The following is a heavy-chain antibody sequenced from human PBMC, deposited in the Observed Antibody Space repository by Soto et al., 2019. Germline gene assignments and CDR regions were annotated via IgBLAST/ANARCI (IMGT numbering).Heavy chain of an antibody. D-gene: IGHD1-7*01. J-gene: IGHJ4*02. CDR1: GYTFTGYY. CDR2: IGPNRGDT. Sequence: ASVKVSCKASGYTFTGYYIHWVRQAPGQGLEWMGEIGPNRGDTKYAQKFQGRVTMTRDTSISTVYMELSNLSPDDTAVCYCGRGRGGELVVFYWGQGTLVTVSS. CDR3: GRGRGGELVVFY. V-gene: IGHV1-2*02.